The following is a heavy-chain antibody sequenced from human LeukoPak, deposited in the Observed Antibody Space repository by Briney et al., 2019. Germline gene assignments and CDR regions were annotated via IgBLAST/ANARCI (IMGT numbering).Heavy chain of an antibody. J-gene: IGHJ6*02. V-gene: IGHV3-73*01. Sequence: GGSLRLSCAASGLTFSGSAMHWVRQASGKGLEWVGRIRSKANSYATAYAASVKGRFTISRDNSKNTLYLQMNSLRAEDTAVYYCARALQDGRYYYYYGMDVWGQGTTVTVSS. CDR3: ARALQDGRYYYYYGMDV. CDR1: GLTFSGSA. D-gene: IGHD4-17*01. CDR2: IRSKANSYAT.